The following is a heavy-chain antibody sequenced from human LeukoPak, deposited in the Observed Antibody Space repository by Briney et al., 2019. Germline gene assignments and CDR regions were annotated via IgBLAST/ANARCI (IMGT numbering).Heavy chain of an antibody. V-gene: IGHV3-30-3*02. J-gene: IGHJ4*02. D-gene: IGHD2-8*01. CDR2: ISYDGISK. Sequence: GGSLRLSCAASGFTFSNSAMHWVRPAPGKGLEWLTFISYDGISKYYADAAKGRFTISRDNSKNTLYLEMSSLGLQDTAVYYCAEERDRDGYFRYWGQGTLVTVSS. CDR3: AEERDRDGYFRY. CDR1: GFTFSNSA.